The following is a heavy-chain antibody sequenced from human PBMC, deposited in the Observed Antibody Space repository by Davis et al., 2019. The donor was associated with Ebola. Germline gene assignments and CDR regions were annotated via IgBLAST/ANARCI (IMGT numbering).Heavy chain of an antibody. CDR3: ARGGSLYLLSGRWFDP. V-gene: IGHV4-34*01. D-gene: IGHD1-26*01. CDR2: ITHSEST. J-gene: IGHJ5*02. CDR1: GGSFSDYY. Sequence: MPSETLSLTCAVYGGSFSDYYWSWIRQPPGKELEWIGEITHSESTNYNPSLKSRVTISVDTSKNQFSLKLSSVTAADTAAYYCARGGSLYLLSGRWFDPWGQGTLVTVSS.